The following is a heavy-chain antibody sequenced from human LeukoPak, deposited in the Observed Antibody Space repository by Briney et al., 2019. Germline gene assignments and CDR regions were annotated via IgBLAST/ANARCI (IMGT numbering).Heavy chain of an antibody. CDR1: GFTFSSYA. CDR3: AKDPREGWLQSPY. J-gene: IGHJ4*02. CDR2: ISGSGGST. V-gene: IGHV3-23*01. D-gene: IGHD5-24*01. Sequence: GGSLRLSCAASGFTFSSYAMSWVRQAPGKGLEWVSAISGSGGSTYYADSVKGRFTISRDNSKNTLYLQMNSLTAEDTAVYYCAKDPREGWLQSPYWGQGTLVTVSS.